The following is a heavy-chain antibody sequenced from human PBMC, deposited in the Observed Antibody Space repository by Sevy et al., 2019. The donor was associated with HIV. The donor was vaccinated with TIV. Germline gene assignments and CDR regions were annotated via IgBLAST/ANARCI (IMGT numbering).Heavy chain of an antibody. J-gene: IGHJ3*02. CDR3: ARDRLGYYGSGSYYNGDAFDI. CDR1: GGTFSSYA. V-gene: IGHV1-69*13. Sequence: ASVKVSWKASGGTFSSYAISWVRQAPGQGLEWMGGIIPIFGTANYAQKFQGRVTITADESTSTAYMELSSLRSEDTAVYYCARDRLGYYGSGSYYNGDAFDIWGQGTMVTVSS. CDR2: IIPIFGTA. D-gene: IGHD3-10*01.